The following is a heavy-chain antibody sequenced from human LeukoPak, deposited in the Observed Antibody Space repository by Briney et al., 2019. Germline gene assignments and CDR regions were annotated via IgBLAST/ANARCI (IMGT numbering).Heavy chain of an antibody. J-gene: IGHJ6*02. CDR2: IKKTGSET. Sequence: HPGGSLRLSCAASGFTFSHFWMSWVRQAPGKGLEWVAYIKKTGSETYYVDSVKGRFTITRDNTRNSLFLQMYSLRAEDTAVYYCARGVVAATFYYYYGMDVWGQGTTVTVSS. CDR3: ARGVVAATFYYYYGMDV. CDR1: GFTFSHFW. V-gene: IGHV3-7*03. D-gene: IGHD2-15*01.